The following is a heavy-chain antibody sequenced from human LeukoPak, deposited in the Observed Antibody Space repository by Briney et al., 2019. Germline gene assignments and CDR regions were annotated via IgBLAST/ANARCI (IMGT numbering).Heavy chain of an antibody. CDR3: ACPWGVTANYYYYYGMDV. J-gene: IGHJ6*02. D-gene: IGHD2-21*02. CDR1: GFTFSSYS. CDR2: ISSSSSTI. Sequence: SGGSLRLSCAASGFTFSSYSMNWVRQAPGKGLEWVSYISSSSSTIYYADSVKGRFTISRDNAKNSLYLQMNSLRAEDTAVYYCACPWGVTANYYYYYGMDVWGQGTTVTVSS. V-gene: IGHV3-48*01.